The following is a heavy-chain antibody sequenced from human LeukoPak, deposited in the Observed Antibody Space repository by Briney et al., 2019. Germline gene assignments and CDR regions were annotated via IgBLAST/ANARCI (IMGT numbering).Heavy chain of an antibody. CDR3: AKGTMYYDILDY. CDR1: GFTLSSYA. Sequence: GGSLRLPCAASGFTLSSYAVSWVRQAPGRGLECVSTISDTGGRTYYADSVKGRFTISRDNSKNTLYLQMNSLRAEDTAIYYCAKGTMYYDILDYWGQGTLVTVSS. V-gene: IGHV3-23*01. D-gene: IGHD3-9*01. CDR2: ISDTGGRT. J-gene: IGHJ4*02.